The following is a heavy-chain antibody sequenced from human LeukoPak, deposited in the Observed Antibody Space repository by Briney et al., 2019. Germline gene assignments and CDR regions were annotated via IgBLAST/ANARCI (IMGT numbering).Heavy chain of an antibody. V-gene: IGHV3-30*18. D-gene: IGHD3-10*01. CDR2: ISYDGSNK. Sequence: GGSRRLACAASGFTFTSYGMHWVRQAPGKGLEWVAVISYDGSNKYYADSVKGRFTISRDNSKNTLYLQMNSLRAEDTAVYYCAKEWHLWFGETFDYWGQGTLVTVSS. CDR1: GFTFTSYG. CDR3: AKEWHLWFGETFDY. J-gene: IGHJ4*02.